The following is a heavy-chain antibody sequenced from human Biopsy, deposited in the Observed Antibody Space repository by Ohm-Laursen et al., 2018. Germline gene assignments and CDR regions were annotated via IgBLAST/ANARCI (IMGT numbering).Heavy chain of an antibody. Sequence: SETLSLTCTVSGGSISNNNYYWGWIRQPPGKGLEWIGSIFYRGSTHYKPSLKSRVNISVDTLKNQFSLKLNSLTAADTAVYYCARDYDTSGYYYVSWGQGTLVTVSS. V-gene: IGHV4-39*01. D-gene: IGHD3-22*01. CDR1: GGSISNNNYY. CDR3: ARDYDTSGYYYVS. J-gene: IGHJ5*02. CDR2: IFYRGST.